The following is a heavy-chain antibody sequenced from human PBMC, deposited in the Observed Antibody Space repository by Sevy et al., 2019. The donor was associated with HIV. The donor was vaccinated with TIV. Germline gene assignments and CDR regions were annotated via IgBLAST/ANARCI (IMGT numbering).Heavy chain of an antibody. D-gene: IGHD2-2*01. CDR3: ARGYPPGDLVPAAAYYYYYGMDV. CDR2: IYSGGST. CDR1: GFTVSSNH. V-gene: IGHV3-53*01. Sequence: GGSLRLSCAASGFTVSSNHMSWVRQAPGKGLEWVSVIYSGGSTYYADSVKGRFTISRDNSKNTLYLQMNSLRAEDTAVYYCARGYPPGDLVPAAAYYYYYGMDVWGQGTTVTVSS. J-gene: IGHJ6*02.